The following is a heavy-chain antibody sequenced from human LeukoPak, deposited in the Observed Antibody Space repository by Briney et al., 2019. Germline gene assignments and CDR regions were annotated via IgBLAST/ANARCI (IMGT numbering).Heavy chain of an antibody. J-gene: IGHJ4*02. CDR2: IIPILGIA. CDR1: GGTFSSYA. D-gene: IGHD6-19*01. V-gene: IGHV1-69*04. Sequence: SVKVSCKASGGTFSSYAISWLRQAPGQGLEWMGRIIPILGIANYAQKFQGRVTITADKSTSTAYMELSSLRSEDTAVYYCARAVAGDLFDYWGQGTLVTVSS. CDR3: ARAVAGDLFDY.